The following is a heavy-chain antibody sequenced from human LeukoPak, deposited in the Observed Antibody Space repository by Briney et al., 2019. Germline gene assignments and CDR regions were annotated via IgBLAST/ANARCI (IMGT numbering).Heavy chain of an antibody. CDR1: GFTFSSYA. J-gene: IGHJ4*02. V-gene: IGHV3-23*01. CDR3: AKTQTYYDILTGYFPAYYFDY. D-gene: IGHD3-9*01. CDR2: ISGSGGST. Sequence: GGSLRLSCAASGFTFSSYAMSWARQAPGKGLEWVSAISGSGGSTYYADSVKGRFTISRDNSKNMLYLQMNSLRAEDTAVYYCAKTQTYYDILTGYFPAYYFDYWGQGTLVTVSS.